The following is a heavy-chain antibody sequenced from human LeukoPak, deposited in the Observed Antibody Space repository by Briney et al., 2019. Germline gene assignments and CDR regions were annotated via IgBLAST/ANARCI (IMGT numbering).Heavy chain of an antibody. CDR2: INPKSGGT. V-gene: IGHV1-2*02. CDR1: GYTFTGYY. Sequence: ASVKVSCKASGYTFTGYYIHWVRQAPGQGLEWMGWINPKSGGTNYAQKFQGSVTMSRDTSISTAYMELRRLRSDDTAVYYCARGWYRHYFDYWGQGTLVTVSS. CDR3: ARGWYRHYFDY. D-gene: IGHD2-15*01. J-gene: IGHJ4*02.